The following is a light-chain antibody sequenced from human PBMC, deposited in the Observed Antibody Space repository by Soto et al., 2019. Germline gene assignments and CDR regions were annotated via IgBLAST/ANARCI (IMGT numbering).Light chain of an antibody. J-gene: IGKJ5*01. Sequence: DTQMTQSPSSLSASVGDRVTITCQASRDITDYLNWYQQKPGKAPKLLIYAASTLQSGVPSRFSGSGSGTDFTLTISCLQSEDFATYYCQQYYSYLITFGQGTRLEIK. V-gene: IGKV1-16*01. CDR2: AAS. CDR1: RDITDY. CDR3: QQYYSYLIT.